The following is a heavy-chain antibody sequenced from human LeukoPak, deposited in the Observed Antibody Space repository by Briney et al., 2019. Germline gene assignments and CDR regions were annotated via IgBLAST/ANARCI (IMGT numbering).Heavy chain of an antibody. CDR3: ARAPGYDSSGPGDY. Sequence: GGSLRLSCAASGFTFSSYWMNWVRQAPGKGLEWVANIKQDGSEKYYVDSVKGRFTISRDNAKNSLYLQMNSLRAEDTAVYYCARAPGYDSSGPGDYWGQGTLVTVSS. CDR1: GFTFSSYW. CDR2: IKQDGSEK. J-gene: IGHJ4*02. D-gene: IGHD3-22*01. V-gene: IGHV3-7*01.